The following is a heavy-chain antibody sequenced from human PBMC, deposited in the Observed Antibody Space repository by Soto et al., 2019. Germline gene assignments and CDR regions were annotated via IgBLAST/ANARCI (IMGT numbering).Heavy chain of an antibody. CDR1: GGTFSSYA. V-gene: IGHV1-69*12. CDR3: VKVVAIPGHLDF. D-gene: IGHD2-15*01. J-gene: IGHJ4*02. Sequence: QVQLVQSGAEVRQPASSVKVSCKTSGGTFSSYAISWVRQAPGQGLEWMGGIVPIVDTSTYAQKLQGRVTITADESAGTSYMELSSLRCEDAAESACVKVVAIPGHLDFWGQGTLVTVSS. CDR2: IVPIVDTS.